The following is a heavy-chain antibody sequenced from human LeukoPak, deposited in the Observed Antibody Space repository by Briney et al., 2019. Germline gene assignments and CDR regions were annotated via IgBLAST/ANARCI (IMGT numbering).Heavy chain of an antibody. CDR2: IYTSGST. Sequence: SETLSLTCTVSGGSISSYYWSWIRQPAGQGLEWIGRIYTSGSTNYNPSLKSRVTISVDKSKNQFSLKLSSVTAADTAVYYCARYCSGGSCYPGGYYYYDMDVWGKGTTVTVSS. CDR3: ARYCSGGSCYPGGYYYYDMDV. V-gene: IGHV4-4*07. D-gene: IGHD2-15*01. CDR1: GGSISSYY. J-gene: IGHJ6*03.